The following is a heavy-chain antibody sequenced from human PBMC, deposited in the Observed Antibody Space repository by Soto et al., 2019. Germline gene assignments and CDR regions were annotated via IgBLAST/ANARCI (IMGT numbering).Heavy chain of an antibody. CDR2: ISSTGGTA. V-gene: IGHV3-23*01. Sequence: EVQLLESGGGLVQPGGPLRISCAASGFTFTSYAMSWVRQAPGKGLEWVSAISSTGGTAFYADSVKGRFTISRDISKNTLFLQMNSLRVEDTALYFCARGSAYRTPYFFDYWGPGTLVTVSS. CDR1: GFTFTSYA. J-gene: IGHJ4*02. D-gene: IGHD2-21*01. CDR3: ARGSAYRTPYFFDY.